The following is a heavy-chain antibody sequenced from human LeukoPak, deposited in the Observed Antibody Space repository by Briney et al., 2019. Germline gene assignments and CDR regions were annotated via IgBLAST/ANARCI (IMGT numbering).Heavy chain of an antibody. CDR1: GFAVSTVY. Sequence: GGSLRLSCAASGFAVSTVYMTWVRQAPGKGLEWVSVIYGGPTAFYADSVKDRFTISRDNPKNTLNLQMNSLRAEDTAVYYCAREIGQLGGAFDIWGQGTMVTVSS. J-gene: IGHJ3*02. V-gene: IGHV3-53*01. CDR3: AREIGQLGGAFDI. CDR2: IYGGPTA. D-gene: IGHD7-27*01.